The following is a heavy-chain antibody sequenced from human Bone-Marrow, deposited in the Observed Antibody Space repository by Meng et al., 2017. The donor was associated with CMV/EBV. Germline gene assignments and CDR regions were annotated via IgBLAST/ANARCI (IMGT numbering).Heavy chain of an antibody. CDR2: ISYDGSNK. V-gene: IGHV3-30-3*01. Sequence: GESLKISCAASGCTFSSYAMHWVRQAPGKGLEWVAVISYDGSNKYYADSVKGRFTISRDNSKSTLYLQMNSLRAEDTAVYYWASSRYPSYYDLWMDNWFDPWGQGNLVNVDS. D-gene: IGHD3-3*01. J-gene: IGHJ5*02. CDR1: GCTFSSYA. CDR3: ASSRYPSYYDLWMDNWFDP.